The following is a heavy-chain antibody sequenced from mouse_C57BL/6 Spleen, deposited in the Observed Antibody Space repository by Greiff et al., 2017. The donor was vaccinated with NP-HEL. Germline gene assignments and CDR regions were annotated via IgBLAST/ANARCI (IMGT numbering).Heavy chain of an antibody. D-gene: IGHD3-2*02. Sequence: VQLQQSGAELVRPGASVTLSCKASGYTFTDYEMHWVKQTPVHGLEWIGAIDPETGGTAYNQKFKGKAILTADKSSSTAYMELRSLTSEDSAVYYCTREDSSGYVPFAYWGQGTLVTVSA. V-gene: IGHV1-15*01. CDR1: GYTFTDYE. CDR3: TREDSSGYVPFAY. CDR2: IDPETGGT. J-gene: IGHJ3*01.